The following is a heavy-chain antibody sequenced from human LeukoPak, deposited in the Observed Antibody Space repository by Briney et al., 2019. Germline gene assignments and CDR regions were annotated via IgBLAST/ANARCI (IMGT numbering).Heavy chain of an antibody. Sequence: PSEILSLTCAVYGGSFSGYYWSWIRQPPGKGLEWIGEINHSGSTNYNPSLKSRVTISVDTSKNQFSLKLSSVTAADTAVYYCARAAFHCSSTSCYGTYWYFDLWGRGTLVTVSS. CDR1: GGSFSGYY. V-gene: IGHV4-34*01. J-gene: IGHJ2*01. D-gene: IGHD2-2*01. CDR2: INHSGST. CDR3: ARAAFHCSSTSCYGTYWYFDL.